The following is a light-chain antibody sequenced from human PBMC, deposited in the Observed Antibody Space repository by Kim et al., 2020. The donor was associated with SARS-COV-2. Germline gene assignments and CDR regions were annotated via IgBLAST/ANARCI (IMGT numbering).Light chain of an antibody. CDR2: QVS. CDR1: QSLGNSDGNTY. CDR3: LRDTHWPKT. V-gene: IGKV2-30*01. Sequence: DVVMTQSPLSLAVTLGQPASISCRSSQSLGNSDGNTYLNWLQQRPVQSPRRLIYQVSKRNSGVPNRFGGGGSGTNYTLKISGVEAEYVRDYYWLRDTHWPKTFGQGTKLEI. J-gene: IGKJ2*01.